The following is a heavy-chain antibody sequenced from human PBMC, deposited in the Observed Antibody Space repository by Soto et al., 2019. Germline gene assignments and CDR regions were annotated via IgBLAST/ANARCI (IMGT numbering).Heavy chain of an antibody. J-gene: IGHJ6*02. V-gene: IGHV1-69*13. CDR2: ILPIFGSP. D-gene: IGHD2-2*01. Sequence: TVKVSCKASGGNFRRYAISWVRQAPGQGLEWMGGILPIFGSPSHAQKFRDRVTITADESTSTAYLELTSLTSEDTAIYYCVFGDCTSSSCSYYFYGLDVWGQGTTVTVSS. CDR1: GGNFRRYA. CDR3: VFGDCTSSSCSYYFYGLDV.